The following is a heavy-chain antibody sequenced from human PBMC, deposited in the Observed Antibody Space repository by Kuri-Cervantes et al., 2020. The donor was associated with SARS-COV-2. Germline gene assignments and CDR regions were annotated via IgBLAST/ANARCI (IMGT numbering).Heavy chain of an antibody. CDR1: GGSFSGYY. D-gene: IGHD2-15*01. Sequence: SETLSLTCAVYGGSFSGYYWSWIRQPPGKGLEWIGEINHSGSTNYNPSLKSRVTISVDTSKNQFSLKLSSVTAADTAVYYCASRGYCSGGSCSKYYFGYWGQGTLVTVSS. V-gene: IGHV4-34*01. CDR2: INHSGST. CDR3: ASRGYCSGGSCSKYYFGY. J-gene: IGHJ4*02.